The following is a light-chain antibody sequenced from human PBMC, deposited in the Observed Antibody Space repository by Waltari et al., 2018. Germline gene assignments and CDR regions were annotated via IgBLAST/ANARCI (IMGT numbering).Light chain of an antibody. CDR1: QSVRNN. J-gene: IGKJ1*01. CDR3: QQYNNWPPWT. V-gene: IGKV3-15*01. CDR2: GAS. Sequence: EIVMTQSPATLSVSPGERATLSCRASQSVRNNLVWYQQKPGQAPRLLIYGASTRVTGNPARFSGSGSGTEFTRTISSMQSEDFAVDYCQQYNNWPPWTFGQGTKVEIK.